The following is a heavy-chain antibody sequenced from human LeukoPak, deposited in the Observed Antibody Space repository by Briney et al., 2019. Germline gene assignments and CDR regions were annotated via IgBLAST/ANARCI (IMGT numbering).Heavy chain of an antibody. J-gene: IGHJ3*02. D-gene: IGHD4-23*01. Sequence: GGSLRLSCAASGFTFSSYAMSWVRQGPGKGLEWVSVISGSGGSTHYADSVKGRFTISRDNSKNTLYLQMNSLRAEDTAVYYCARDPDDYGGAFDIWGQGTMVTVSS. V-gene: IGHV3-23*01. CDR2: ISGSGGST. CDR3: ARDPDDYGGAFDI. CDR1: GFTFSSYA.